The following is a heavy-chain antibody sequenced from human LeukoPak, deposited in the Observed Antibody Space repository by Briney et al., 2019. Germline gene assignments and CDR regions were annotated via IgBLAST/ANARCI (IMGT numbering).Heavy chain of an antibody. CDR1: GFTFSSYE. V-gene: IGHV3-48*03. CDR3: ARDAVGYCSGGSCSYYYYYYYMDV. CDR2: ISSSGSTI. J-gene: IGHJ6*03. Sequence: PGGSLRLSCAASGFTFSSYEMNWVRQAPGKGLEWVSYISSSGSTIYYADSVKGRFTISRDNAKNSLYLQMNSLRAEDTAVYYCARDAVGYCSGGSCSYYYYYYYMDVWGKGTTVTVSS. D-gene: IGHD2-15*01.